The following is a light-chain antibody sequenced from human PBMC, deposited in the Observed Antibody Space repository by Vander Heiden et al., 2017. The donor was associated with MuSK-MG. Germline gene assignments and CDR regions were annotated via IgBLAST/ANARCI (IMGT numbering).Light chain of an antibody. CDR2: AAS. CDR1: QNINKY. J-gene: IGKJ4*01. Sequence: DIQMTQSPSSLSASAGDRATITCRASQNINKYLNWYQQKPGKAPKLLIYAASSLHSGVPSRFSGSGSGTDYTLTISSLQPEDSATYYCQQSYSTLTFGGGTRVXIK. CDR3: QQSYSTLT. V-gene: IGKV1-39*01.